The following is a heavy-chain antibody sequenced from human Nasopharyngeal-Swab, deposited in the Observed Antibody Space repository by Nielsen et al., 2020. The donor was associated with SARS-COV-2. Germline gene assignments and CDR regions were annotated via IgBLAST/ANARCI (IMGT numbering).Heavy chain of an antibody. CDR2: IDWDDDK. Sequence: WIRQPPGKALEWLALIDWDDDKYYSTSPKTRLTISKDTSKNQVVLTMTNMDPVDTATYYCARIPPLDYYFDYWGQGTLVTVSS. J-gene: IGHJ4*02. V-gene: IGHV2-70*01. D-gene: IGHD3/OR15-3a*01. CDR3: ARIPPLDYYFDY.